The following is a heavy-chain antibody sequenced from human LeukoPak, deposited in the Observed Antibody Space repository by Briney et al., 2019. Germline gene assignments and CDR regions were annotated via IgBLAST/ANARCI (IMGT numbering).Heavy chain of an antibody. CDR3: AGNVLRFLEWLPFDY. D-gene: IGHD3-3*01. CDR1: GGSISSSSYY. J-gene: IGHJ4*02. CDR2: IYYSGST. V-gene: IGHV4-39*01. Sequence: SETLSLTCTVSGGSISSSSYYWGWIRQPPGKGLEWTGSIYYSGSTYYNPSLKSRVTISVDTSKNQFSLKLSSVTAADTAVYYCAGNVLRFLEWLPFDYWGQGTLVTVSS.